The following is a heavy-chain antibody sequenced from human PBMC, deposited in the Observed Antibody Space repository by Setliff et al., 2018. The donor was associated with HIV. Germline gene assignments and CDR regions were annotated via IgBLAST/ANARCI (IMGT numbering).Heavy chain of an antibody. J-gene: IGHJ3*02. Sequence: PSETLSLTCTVSGSSISGHFWTWIRQPPGKGLEWIGYIYTTGSTNYNLSLTSRVTISVDTSKNKFSLKMRSVTAADTAVYYCARVPPEYSSSSQAFDIWGQGTKVTVSS. D-gene: IGHD6-6*01. CDR2: IYTTGST. V-gene: IGHV4-59*11. CDR1: GSSISGHF. CDR3: ARVPPEYSSSSQAFDI.